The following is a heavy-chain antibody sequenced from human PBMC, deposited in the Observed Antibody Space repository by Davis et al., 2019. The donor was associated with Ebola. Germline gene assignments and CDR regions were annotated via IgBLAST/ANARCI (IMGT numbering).Heavy chain of an antibody. Sequence: SETLSLTCAISGDTVSSNTAAWNWIRQSPSRGLEWLGRTYYRSKWSTDYAVSVKSRITISPDTSKNQFSLQLNSVTPEDTAVYYCARRRAGTAPGLDSWGQGTLVTVSS. J-gene: IGHJ4*02. V-gene: IGHV6-1*01. CDR2: TYYRSKWST. D-gene: IGHD1-7*01. CDR3: ARRRAGTAPGLDS. CDR1: GDTVSSNTAA.